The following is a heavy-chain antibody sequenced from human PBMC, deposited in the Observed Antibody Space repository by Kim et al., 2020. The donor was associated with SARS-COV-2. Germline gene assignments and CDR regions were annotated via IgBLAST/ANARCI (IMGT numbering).Heavy chain of an antibody. D-gene: IGHD6-13*01. CDR2: ISYDGSNK. Sequence: GGSLRLSCAASGFTFSSYAMHWVRQAPGKGLEWVSVISYDGSNKYYADSVKGRFTISRDNSKNTLYLQMNSLRAEDTAVYYCARDRGSYSSGWYLDYWGQGTLVTVSS. CDR3: ARDRGSYSSGWYLDY. V-gene: IGHV3-30-3*01. J-gene: IGHJ4*02. CDR1: GFTFSSYA.